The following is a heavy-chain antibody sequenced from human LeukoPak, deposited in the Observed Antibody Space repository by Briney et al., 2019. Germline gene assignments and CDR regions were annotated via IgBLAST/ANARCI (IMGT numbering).Heavy chain of an antibody. CDR1: GYTFTGYY. D-gene: IGHD2-15*01. V-gene: IGHV3-30*18. Sequence: SCKASGYTFTGYYMHWVRQAPGKGLEWVSVISNDGSNKYYVDSVKGRFTISRDNSKNTLYLQMNSLREEDTAVYYCAKDKGYCSGGSCYRTDYWGQGTLVTVSS. J-gene: IGHJ4*02. CDR3: AKDKGYCSGGSCYRTDY. CDR2: ISNDGSNK.